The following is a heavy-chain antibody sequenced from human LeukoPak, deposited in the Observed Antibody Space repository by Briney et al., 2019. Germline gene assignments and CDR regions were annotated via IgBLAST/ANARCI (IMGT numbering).Heavy chain of an antibody. CDR2: INPNSGGT. CDR1: GYTFTGYY. V-gene: IGHV1-2*02. J-gene: IGHJ5*02. Sequence: ASVKVSCKASGYTFTGYYMHWVRQAPGQGLEWMGWINPNSGGTNYAQKFQGRVTMTRDTSISTAYMELSRLRSDDTAVYYCARGMPLYCSSTSCYLRNWFDPWGQGTLVTVSS. D-gene: IGHD2-2*01. CDR3: ARGMPLYCSSTSCYLRNWFDP.